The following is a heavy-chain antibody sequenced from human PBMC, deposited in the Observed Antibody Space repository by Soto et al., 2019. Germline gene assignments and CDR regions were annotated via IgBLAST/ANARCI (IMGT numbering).Heavy chain of an antibody. CDR2: ISGSGGST. V-gene: IGHV3-23*01. CDR3: AKDPGATPWDIVVVPAVVGQGNDP. CDR1: GFTFSSYA. J-gene: IGHJ5*02. Sequence: GGSLRLSCAASGFTFSSYAMSWVRQAPGKGLEWVSAISGSGGSTYYADSVKGRFTIPRDNSKNTLYLQMNSLRAEDTAVYYCAKDPGATPWDIVVVPAVVGQGNDPWGQGTLVTVSS. D-gene: IGHD2-2*01.